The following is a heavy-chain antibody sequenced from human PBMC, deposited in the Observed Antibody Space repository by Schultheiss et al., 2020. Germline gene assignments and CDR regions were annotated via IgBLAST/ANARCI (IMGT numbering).Heavy chain of an antibody. D-gene: IGHD3-22*01. J-gene: IGHJ4*02. V-gene: IGHV4-34*01. Sequence: SETLSLTCAVYGGSFSGYYWSWIRQPPGKGLEWIGEINHSGSTNYNPSLKSRVTISVDTSKNQFSLKLSSVTAADTAVYYCARDHDSSGDIKRDYWGQGTLVTVSS. CDR2: INHSGST. CDR3: ARDHDSSGDIKRDY. CDR1: GGSFSGYY.